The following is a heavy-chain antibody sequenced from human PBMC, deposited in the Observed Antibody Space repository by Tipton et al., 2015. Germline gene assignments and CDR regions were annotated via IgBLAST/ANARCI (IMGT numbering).Heavy chain of an antibody. D-gene: IGHD3-9*01. Sequence: LRLSCDVSAYSISTDYYWVWIRQPPGKGLEWIGAISHSGKTYSNPSLKSRVTISADTSKNQFSLRLTSVTAADTAVYYCACHDYDLLTRDYQTVDYWGQGTRVTVSS. CDR2: ISHSGKT. V-gene: IGHV4-38-2*01. CDR1: AYSISTDYY. J-gene: IGHJ4*02. CDR3: ACHDYDLLTRDYQTVDY.